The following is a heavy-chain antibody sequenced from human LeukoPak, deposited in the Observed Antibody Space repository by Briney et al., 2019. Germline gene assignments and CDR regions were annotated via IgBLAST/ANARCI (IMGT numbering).Heavy chain of an antibody. V-gene: IGHV3-33*01. J-gene: IGHJ3*02. CDR1: GFTFSNNG. CDR2: IWNDGSNK. Sequence: GGSLRLSCAASGFTFSNNGMHWVRQAPGKGLEWVAVIWNDGSNKFYAASVKGRFTISRDNSKNTLCLQMNSLRAEDTAVYYCARDTQNALDIWGQGTMVTVSS. CDR3: ARDTQNALDI.